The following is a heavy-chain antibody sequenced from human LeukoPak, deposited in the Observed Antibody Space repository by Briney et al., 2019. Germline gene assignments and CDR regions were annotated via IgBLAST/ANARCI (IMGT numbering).Heavy chain of an antibody. CDR2: INPNGGGT. Sequence: APLKVSGKPFGYTFTGYYFHWFQQPPGQGLEWMGWINPNGGGTNSAQEFQGRVTMARDTSISTVYMELSGLRSDDTAVYYCARGDAFDIWGQGTIVTVSS. J-gene: IGHJ3*02. V-gene: IGHV1-2*02. CDR3: ARGDAFDI. CDR1: GYTFTGYY.